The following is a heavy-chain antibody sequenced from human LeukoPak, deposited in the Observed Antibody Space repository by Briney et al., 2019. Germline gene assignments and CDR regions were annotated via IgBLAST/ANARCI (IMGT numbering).Heavy chain of an antibody. CDR1: GFTFSSYE. V-gene: IGHV3-48*03. D-gene: IGHD6-19*01. CDR2: IITSGSTI. Sequence: GGALRLSCAASGFTFSSYEMNWVRQAPGKGLEWVLCIITSGSTIYYADSVKGRFTIYRDNAKNSLYLQMNSLRAEDTAVYYCERLQWLAFDYWGQGTLVTVSS. CDR3: ERLQWLAFDY. J-gene: IGHJ4*02.